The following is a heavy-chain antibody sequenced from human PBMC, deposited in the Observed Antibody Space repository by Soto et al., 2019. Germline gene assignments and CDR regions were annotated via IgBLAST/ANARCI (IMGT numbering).Heavy chain of an antibody. J-gene: IGHJ6*03. CDR3: AGEGTGDYGDYVSYYYYMDV. CDR2: INPSGGST. CDR1: GYTFTSYY. V-gene: IGHV1-46*03. Sequence: GTSVKVSCKASGYTFTSYYMHWVRQAPGQGLEWMGIINPSGGSTSYAQKFQGRVTMTRDTSTSTVYMELSSLRSEDTAVYYCAGEGTGDYGDYVSYYYYMDVWGKGTTVTVSS. D-gene: IGHD4-17*01.